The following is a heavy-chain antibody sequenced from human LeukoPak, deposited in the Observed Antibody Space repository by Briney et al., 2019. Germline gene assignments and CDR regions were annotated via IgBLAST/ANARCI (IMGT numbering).Heavy chain of an antibody. J-gene: IGHJ4*02. Sequence: IPGGSLRLSCAVSGFTFSDYYMSWIRQTPGQGLEWLSYISSGGDTIYYADSTKGRFTISRDNAKNSLYLQINSLRVEDTAVYFCAKNHPSRNAGWPLLDYWGRGTLVTVSS. CDR1: GFTFSDYY. V-gene: IGHV3-11*01. CDR2: ISSGGDTI. D-gene: IGHD6-19*01. CDR3: AKNHPSRNAGWPLLDY.